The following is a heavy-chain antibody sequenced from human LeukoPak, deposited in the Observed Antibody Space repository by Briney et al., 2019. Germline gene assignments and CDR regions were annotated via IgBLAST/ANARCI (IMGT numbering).Heavy chain of an antibody. J-gene: IGHJ4*02. V-gene: IGHV4-38-2*02. CDR1: GYSISSGYY. Sequence: SETLSLTCTVSGYSISSGYYWGWVRQPPGKGLEWIGSIFHSGKTYYNLSLKSRVTVSLDTSKNQFSLKLSSATAADTAVYYCARQNGQWLVKGFFDYWGQGTLVTVSS. CDR2: IFHSGKT. CDR3: ARQNGQWLVKGFFDY. D-gene: IGHD6-19*01.